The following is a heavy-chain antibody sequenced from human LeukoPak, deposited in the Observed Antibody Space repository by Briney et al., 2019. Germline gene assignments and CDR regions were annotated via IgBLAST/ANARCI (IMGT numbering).Heavy chain of an antibody. CDR2: INSDGIST. CDR3: AKARYCDSTTCRYYGMDV. V-gene: IGHV3-74*01. Sequence: GGSLRLSCAASGFTFSNYWMHWVRQAPGKGLVWVSHINSDGISTSYADSVKGRFTISRDNAKNTLYLQMNSLRAEDTAVYYCAKARYCDSTTCRYYGMDVWGQGTTITVSS. J-gene: IGHJ6*02. CDR1: GFTFSNYW. D-gene: IGHD2-2*01.